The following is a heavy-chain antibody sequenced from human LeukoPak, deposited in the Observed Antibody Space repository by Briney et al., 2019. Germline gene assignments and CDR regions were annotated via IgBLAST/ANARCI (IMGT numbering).Heavy chain of an antibody. CDR2: IYYGGNT. J-gene: IGHJ4*02. Sequence: PSETLSLTCTVSGGSISSSSYYWGWIRQPPGKGLEWIGSIYYGGNTYYNPSLKSRVTISVDTSKDQFSLKLSSVTAADTAVYYCARASCSGGSCYIDYWGQGTLVTVSS. CDR3: ARASCSGGSCYIDY. D-gene: IGHD2-15*01. V-gene: IGHV4-39*07. CDR1: GGSISSSSYY.